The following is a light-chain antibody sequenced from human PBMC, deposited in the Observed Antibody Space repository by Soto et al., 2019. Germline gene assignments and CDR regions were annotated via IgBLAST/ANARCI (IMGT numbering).Light chain of an antibody. J-gene: IGKJ1*01. CDR2: GAS. V-gene: IGKV3-15*01. CDR1: QSVSSN. Sequence: EIVMTQSPATLSVSPGERATLSCRASQSVSSNLAWYQQKPGQAPRLLIYGASTRATGIPARFSGSGSGTEFTLTISSLQFEDFVVYYCQQYSNWPPGTFGQGTMVEIK. CDR3: QQYSNWPPGT.